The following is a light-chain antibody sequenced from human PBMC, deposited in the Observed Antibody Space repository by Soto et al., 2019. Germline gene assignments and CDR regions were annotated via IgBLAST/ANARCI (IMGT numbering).Light chain of an antibody. J-gene: IGKJ1*01. CDR2: GAS. V-gene: IGKV3-20*01. Sequence: EIALTQSPGTLSLSPGERATLSCRASQSVSSSFLAWYQQKPGQAPRLLIYGASSRPTGIPDRFSGSGSGTDFTLSISRLEPEDFAVYYCQQYGSSRTFGQGTKVDIK. CDR1: QSVSSSF. CDR3: QQYGSSRT.